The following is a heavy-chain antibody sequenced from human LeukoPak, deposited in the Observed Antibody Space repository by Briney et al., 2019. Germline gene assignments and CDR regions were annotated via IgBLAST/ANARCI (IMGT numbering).Heavy chain of an antibody. J-gene: IGHJ4*02. V-gene: IGHV4-31*03. CDR3: ARERGVALRSYYFDY. CDR2: IYYSGST. D-gene: IGHD3-10*01. Sequence: SETLSLTCTVSGGSISSGGYYWSWIRQHPGKGLEWIGYIYYSGSTYYNPSLKSRVTISVDTSKNQFSLKLSSVTAADTAVYYCARERGVALRSYYFDYWGQGTLLTVSS. CDR1: GGSISSGGYY.